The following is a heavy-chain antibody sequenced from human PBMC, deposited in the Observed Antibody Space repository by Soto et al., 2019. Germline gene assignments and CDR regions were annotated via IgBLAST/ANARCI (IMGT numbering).Heavy chain of an antibody. CDR1: GGSFSGYY. CDR3: ARQITGTNGFDY. Sequence: SETLSLTCAVYGGSFSGYYWSWIRQPPGKGLGWIGEINHSGSTNYNPSLKSRVTISVDTSENQFSLKLSSVTAADTAVYYCARQITGTNGFDYWGQGTLVTVSS. J-gene: IGHJ4*02. CDR2: INHSGST. V-gene: IGHV4-34*01. D-gene: IGHD1-7*01.